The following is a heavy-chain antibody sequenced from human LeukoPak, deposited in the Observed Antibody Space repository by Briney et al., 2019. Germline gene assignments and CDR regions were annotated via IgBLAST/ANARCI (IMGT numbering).Heavy chain of an antibody. V-gene: IGHV4-59*01. D-gene: IGHD3-22*01. CDR3: ARAVYYYDSSGDGAFDI. Sequence: PGGSLRLSCAASGFTFSDYYMSWIRQPPGKGLEWIGYIYYSGSTNYNPSLKSRVTISVDTSKNQFSLKLSSVTAADTAVYYCARAVYYYDSSGDGAFDIWGQGTMVTVSS. CDR2: IYYSGST. CDR1: GFTFSDYY. J-gene: IGHJ3*02.